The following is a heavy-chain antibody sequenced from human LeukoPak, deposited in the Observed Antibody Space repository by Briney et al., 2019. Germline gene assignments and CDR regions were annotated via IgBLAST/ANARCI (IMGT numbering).Heavy chain of an antibody. V-gene: IGHV1-3*01. D-gene: IGHD3-10*01. CDR3: ARYLPDYGSGNKGGAFDI. CDR2: INAGNGNT. Sequence: ASVKVSCKASGYTFTSYAMHWVRQAPGQRLEWMGWINAGNGNTKYSQKFQGRVTITRDTSASTAYMELSSLRSEDTAVYYCARYLPDYGSGNKGGAFDIWGQGTMVTVSS. CDR1: GYTFTSYA. J-gene: IGHJ3*02.